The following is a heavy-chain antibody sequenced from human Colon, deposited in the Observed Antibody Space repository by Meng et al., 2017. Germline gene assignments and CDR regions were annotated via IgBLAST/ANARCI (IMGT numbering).Heavy chain of an antibody. D-gene: IGHD2-21*01. V-gene: IGHV1-8*01. CDR1: DYTFTSYD. J-gene: IGHJ4*02. CDR3: ARVEVGITSGDY. CDR2: RNPNRGNT. Sequence: QVQLVQSGAEVKKPAATVKVSCKASDYTFTSYDNNWVRPATGQGLEWEGWRNPNRGNTGYAQKFQSSVAMTRNTGISTAYMVLSSLRSEDTAVYYCARVEVGITSGDYWGQGTLVTVSS.